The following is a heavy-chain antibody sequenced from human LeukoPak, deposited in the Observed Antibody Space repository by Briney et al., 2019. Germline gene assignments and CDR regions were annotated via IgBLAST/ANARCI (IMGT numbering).Heavy chain of an antibody. CDR3: ARGAVATISPESY. CDR1: GFTFSSYS. CDR2: ISSSSSTI. J-gene: IGHJ3*01. Sequence: PGGSLRLSCAASGFTFSSYSMTWVRQAPGKGLEWVSYISSSSSTIYYADSVKGRFTISRDNAKNSLYLQMNSLRAEDTAVYYCARGAVATISPESYWGQGTVVTVSS. V-gene: IGHV3-48*01. D-gene: IGHD5-12*01.